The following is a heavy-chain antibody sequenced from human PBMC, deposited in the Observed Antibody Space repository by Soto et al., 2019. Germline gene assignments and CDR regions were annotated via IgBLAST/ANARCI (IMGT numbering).Heavy chain of an antibody. CDR2: IIPIFGTA. J-gene: IGHJ5*02. CDR3: AGGRYSYGTRWFDP. D-gene: IGHD5-18*01. V-gene: IGHV1-69*13. Sequence: ASVKVSCKASGGTFSSYAISWVRQAPGQGLEWMGGIIPIFGTANYAQKFQGRVTITADESTSTAYMELSSLRSEDTAVYYCAGGRYSYGTRWFDPWGQGTLVTVSS. CDR1: GGTFSSYA.